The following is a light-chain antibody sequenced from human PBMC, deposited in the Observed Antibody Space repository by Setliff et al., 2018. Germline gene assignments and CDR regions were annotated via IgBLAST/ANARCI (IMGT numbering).Light chain of an antibody. CDR1: SSDVGAYSH. CDR3: MSYTTIRTYV. CDR2: EVS. J-gene: IGLJ1*01. V-gene: IGLV2-14*01. Sequence: LTQPASVSGSPGQSITISCAGTSSDVGAYSHVSWYQQYPGKAPKLMISEVSNRPSGVSYRFSGSKSGNTASLTISGLQAEDEADYYCMSYTTIRTYVFGTGTKATVL.